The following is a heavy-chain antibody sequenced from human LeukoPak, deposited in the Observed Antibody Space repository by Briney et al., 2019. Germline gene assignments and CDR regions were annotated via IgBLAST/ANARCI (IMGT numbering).Heavy chain of an antibody. J-gene: IGHJ5*02. CDR3: ARVPDYGDYVKLWFDP. D-gene: IGHD4-17*01. Sequence: PGRSLRLSCAASGFTFSSYAMHWVRQAPGKGLEWVAVISYDGSNKYYADSVKGRFTTSRDNSKNTLYLQMNSLRAEDTAVYYCARVPDYGDYVKLWFDPWGQGTLVTVSS. CDR1: GFTFSSYA. CDR2: ISYDGSNK. V-gene: IGHV3-30-3*01.